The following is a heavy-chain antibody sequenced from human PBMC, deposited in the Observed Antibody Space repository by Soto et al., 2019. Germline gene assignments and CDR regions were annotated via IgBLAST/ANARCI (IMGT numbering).Heavy chain of an antibody. D-gene: IGHD2-15*01. J-gene: IGHJ3*02. CDR3: AKALGIGVTRTVVVLDAFGI. CDR1: GYSVTNGYY. V-gene: IGHV4-38-2*02. Sequence: TSETLSLTCTVSGYSVTNGYYWGWIRQAPGKGLEWMGSIFHTGSTYYNPSLASRLTMSVDTSKNQFSLNLRSVTAADTAVYYCAKALGIGVTRTVVVLDAFGIWGQGTKVTVSS. CDR2: IFHTGST.